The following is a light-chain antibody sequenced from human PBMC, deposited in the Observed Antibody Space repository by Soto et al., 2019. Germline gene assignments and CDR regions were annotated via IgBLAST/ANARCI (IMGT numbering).Light chain of an antibody. J-gene: IGKJ2*02. CDR3: HQYADSRT. CDR1: HSFSSSH. Sequence: EIVLTQSPGTLSLSPGERVTLSCRASHSFSSSHLAWYQQKPGQAPRLLIYGTSTRATGIPERFTGSGSGTDFTLTISRLEPEDFGVYYCHQYADSRTFGQGTKLEIK. CDR2: GTS. V-gene: IGKV3-20*01.